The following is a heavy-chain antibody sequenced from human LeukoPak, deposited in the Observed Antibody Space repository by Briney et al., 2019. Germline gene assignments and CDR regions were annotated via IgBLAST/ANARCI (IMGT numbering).Heavy chain of an antibody. D-gene: IGHD1-26*01. CDR2: MSGAGGRI. V-gene: IGHV3-23*01. CDR3: TRAEYSGSYNGYFQH. CDR1: QFTTFSSYA. Sequence: GGSLRLSCEASQFTTFSSYAMNWVRQAPGKRLEWVSIMSGAGGRIEYADSVNGRFTISRDNSRNTVYLHMNSLRAEDTAVYYCTRAEYSGSYNGYFQHWGQGTLVTVSS. J-gene: IGHJ1*01.